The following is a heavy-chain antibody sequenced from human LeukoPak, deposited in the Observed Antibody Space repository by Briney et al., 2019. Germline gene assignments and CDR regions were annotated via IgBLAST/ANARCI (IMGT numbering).Heavy chain of an antibody. J-gene: IGHJ4*02. CDR3: ARLPRAYDYVWGSYRYSPYFDY. D-gene: IGHD3-16*02. CDR1: GYSFTSYW. V-gene: IGHV5-51*01. CDR2: IYPGDSDT. Sequence: GESLQISCQGSGYSFTSYWIGWVRQVPGKGLEWMGIIYPGDSDTRYSPSFQGQVTISADKSISTAYLQWSSLKASDTAMYYCARLPRAYDYVWGSYRYSPYFDYWGQGTLVTVSS.